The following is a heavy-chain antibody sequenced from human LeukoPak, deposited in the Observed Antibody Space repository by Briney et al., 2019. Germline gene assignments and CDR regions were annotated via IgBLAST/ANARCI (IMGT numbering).Heavy chain of an antibody. V-gene: IGHV3-53*01. CDR2: IYSGGST. CDR1: GFTVSSNY. CDR3: SSTLDYYYYGMDV. Sequence: PGGSLRLSCAASGFTVSSNYMSWVRQAPGKGLEWVSVIYSGGSTYYADSVKGRFTISRDNSKNTLYLQMNSLRAEDTAVYYCSSTLDYYYYGMDVWGQGTTVTVSS. J-gene: IGHJ6*02. D-gene: IGHD2-2*01.